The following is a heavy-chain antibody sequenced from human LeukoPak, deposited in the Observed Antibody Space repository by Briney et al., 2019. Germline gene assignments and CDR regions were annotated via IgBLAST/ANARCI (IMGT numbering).Heavy chain of an antibody. D-gene: IGHD3-10*01. Sequence: SVKVSCKASGGTFSSYAISWVRQAPGQGLEWMGRIIPILGIANYAQKFQGRVTITADKSTSTAYMELSSLRSEDTAVYYCARDRDPVDGSGSYYRLYSAGYYYGMDVWGQGTTVTVSS. CDR1: GGTFSSYA. V-gene: IGHV1-69*04. J-gene: IGHJ6*02. CDR3: ARDRDPVDGSGSYYRLYSAGYYYGMDV. CDR2: IIPILGIA.